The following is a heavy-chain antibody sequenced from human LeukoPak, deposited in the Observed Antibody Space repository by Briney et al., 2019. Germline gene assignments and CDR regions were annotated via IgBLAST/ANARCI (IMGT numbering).Heavy chain of an antibody. V-gene: IGHV4-30-4*01. Sequence: SETLSPTCTVSGGSISSGDYYWSWIRQPPGKGLEWIGYIYYSGSTYYNPSLKSRVTISVDTSKNQFSLKLSSVTAADTAVYYCARGSGSYSKNFDYWGQGTLVTASP. CDR3: ARGSGSYSKNFDY. CDR2: IYYSGST. D-gene: IGHD1-26*01. CDR1: GGSISSGDYY. J-gene: IGHJ4*02.